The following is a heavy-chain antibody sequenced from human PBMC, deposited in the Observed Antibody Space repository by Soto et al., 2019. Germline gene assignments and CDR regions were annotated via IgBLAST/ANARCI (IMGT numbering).Heavy chain of an antibody. J-gene: IGHJ6*02. CDR3: ARDDYGSAGMDV. D-gene: IGHD3-10*01. Sequence: PSETLSLTCTVSGGSVSRYYWSWIRQPAGKGLEWIGRIYPSGTTNYNPSLKSRLTLSRDASKNQFSLSLRSVTAADTAVYFCARDDYGSAGMDVWGQGTTVTVSS. CDR1: GGSVSRYY. V-gene: IGHV4-4*07. CDR2: IYPSGTT.